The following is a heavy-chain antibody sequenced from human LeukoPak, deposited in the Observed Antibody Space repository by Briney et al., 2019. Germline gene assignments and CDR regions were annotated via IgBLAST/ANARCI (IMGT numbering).Heavy chain of an antibody. Sequence: GGSLRLSCAASGFTFSNAYMNWVRQAPGEGLEWVGRIKSKTDGGTTDYAAPVKGRFTISRDDSKNTLYLQMNSLRAEDTAVYYCARDFRYFDWLSASYYYYGMDVWGQGTTVTVSS. CDR2: IKSKTDGGTT. CDR1: GFTFSNAY. J-gene: IGHJ6*02. CDR3: ARDFRYFDWLSASYYYYGMDV. D-gene: IGHD3-9*01. V-gene: IGHV3-15*07.